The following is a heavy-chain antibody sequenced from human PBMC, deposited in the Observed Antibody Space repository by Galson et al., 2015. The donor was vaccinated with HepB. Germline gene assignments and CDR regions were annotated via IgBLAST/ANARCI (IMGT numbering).Heavy chain of an antibody. CDR2: IKSKTDGGTT. J-gene: IGHJ3*02. Sequence: SLRLSCAASGFTFSNAWMSWVRQAPGKGLEWVGRIKSKTDGGTTDFAAPVKGRFTISRDDSKNTLYLQMNSLKTEDTAVYYCTTPVGAPLDAFDIWGQGTMVTVSS. D-gene: IGHD1-26*01. CDR1: GFTFSNAW. CDR3: TTPVGAPLDAFDI. V-gene: IGHV3-15*01.